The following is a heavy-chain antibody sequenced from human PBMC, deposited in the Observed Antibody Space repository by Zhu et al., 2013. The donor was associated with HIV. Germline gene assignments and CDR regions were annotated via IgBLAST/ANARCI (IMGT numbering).Heavy chain of an antibody. D-gene: IGHD2-2*01. Sequence: QVQLVQSGAEVKKPGASVKVSCKASGYTFTSYAMHWVRQAPGQRLEWMGWINAGNGNTKYSQKFQGRVTITRDTSASTAYMELSSLRSEDTAVYYCARSTPAHPFEGTASYPGYWGQGTLVTVSS. CDR1: GYTFTSYA. V-gene: IGHV1-3*01. J-gene: IGHJ4*02. CDR2: INAGNGNT. CDR3: ARSTPAHPFEGTASYPGY.